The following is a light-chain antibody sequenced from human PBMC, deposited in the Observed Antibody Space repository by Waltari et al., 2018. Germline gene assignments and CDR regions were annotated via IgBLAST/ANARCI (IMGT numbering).Light chain of an antibody. J-gene: IGKJ1*01. Sequence: ETVLTQSPGTMALSPGERAPLPCRASQSIGSSLAWYQHIPGQAPRLPFYDSSNRATGIPARFSGSGSGTDFTLTISSLEPEDFAVYYCQQRINWPRTFGQGTKVEIK. CDR3: QQRINWPRT. CDR1: QSIGSS. CDR2: DSS. V-gene: IGKV3-11*01.